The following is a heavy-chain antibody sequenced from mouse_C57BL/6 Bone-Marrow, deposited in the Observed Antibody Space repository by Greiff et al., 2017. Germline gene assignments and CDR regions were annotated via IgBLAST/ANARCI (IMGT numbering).Heavy chain of an antibody. V-gene: IGHV1-81*01. CDR3: ASAVVASECYFDV. CDR2: IYPRSGNT. CDR1: GYTFTSYC. D-gene: IGHD1-1*01. J-gene: IGHJ1*03. Sequence: VQLQQSGPELARPGASVKLSCKASGYTFTSYCISWVKQRTGQGLEWIGEIYPRSGNTNYNEKFKGKATLTADKSSSTAYMELLSLTSKDSAVYFCASAVVASECYFDVWGTGTTLPVSS.